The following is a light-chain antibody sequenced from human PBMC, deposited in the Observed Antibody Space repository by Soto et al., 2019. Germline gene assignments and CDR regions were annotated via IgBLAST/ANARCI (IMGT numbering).Light chain of an antibody. V-gene: IGKV2-30*01. J-gene: IGKJ2*01. CDR1: QSFVYSDGNTY. Sequence: DVVMTQSPLSLPVTLGQPASISCRSSQSFVYSDGNTYLNWFQQRPGQSPRRLIYKVSNRDSGVPDRFSGSGSGTDFILKISRVEAEDVGDYYCMQATHWPRTFGQGIKLEIK. CDR3: MQATHWPRT. CDR2: KVS.